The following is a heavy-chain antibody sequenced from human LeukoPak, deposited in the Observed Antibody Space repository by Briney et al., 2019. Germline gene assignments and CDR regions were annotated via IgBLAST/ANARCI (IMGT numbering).Heavy chain of an antibody. V-gene: IGHV4-39*01. J-gene: IGHJ4*02. CDR2: IYYSGST. Sequence: SETLSLTCTVSGGSISSSSYYWGWLRQPPGTGLEWIGSIYYSGSTYYNPSLKSRVTISVDTSKNQFSLKLSSVTAADTAVYYCARSRYSSSWTVYWGQGTLVTVSS. CDR1: GGSISSSSYY. CDR3: ARSRYSSSWTVY. D-gene: IGHD6-13*01.